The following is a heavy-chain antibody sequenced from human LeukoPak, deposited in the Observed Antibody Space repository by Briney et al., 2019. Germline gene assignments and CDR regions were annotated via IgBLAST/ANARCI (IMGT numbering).Heavy chain of an antibody. CDR1: GGSISSDY. D-gene: IGHD4-23*01. CDR2: IYYSGST. CDR3: ARRRVVSDVGYYYYGMDV. Sequence: PSETLSLTCTVSGGSISSDYWSWIRQPPGKGLEWIGYIYYSGSTNYNPSLKSRVTISVDTSKNQFSLKLSSVTAADTAVYYCARRRVVSDVGYYYYGMDVWGQGTTVTVSS. V-gene: IGHV4-59*01. J-gene: IGHJ6*02.